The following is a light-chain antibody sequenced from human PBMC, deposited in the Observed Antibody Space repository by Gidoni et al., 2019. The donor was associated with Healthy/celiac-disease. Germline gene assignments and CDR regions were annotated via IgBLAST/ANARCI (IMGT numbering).Light chain of an antibody. CDR2: SNN. CDR3: AAWDDSLNGVV. Sequence: QSVLTPPPSASGPPAPRVTISCSGSSSNIGSNTVNWYQQLPGTAPKLLIYSNNQRPSGVPDRFSGSKSGTSASLAISGLQSEDEADYYCAAWDDSLNGVVFGGGTKLTVL. J-gene: IGLJ2*01. CDR1: SSNIGSNT. V-gene: IGLV1-44*01.